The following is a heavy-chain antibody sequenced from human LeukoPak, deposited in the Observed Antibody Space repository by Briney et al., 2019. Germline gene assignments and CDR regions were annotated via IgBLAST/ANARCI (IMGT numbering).Heavy chain of an antibody. CDR1: GGTSSSYA. CDR2: IIPILGIA. V-gene: IGHV1-69*04. CDR3: ASAEWEPRVYYYYGMDV. Sequence: GASVKFSCKASGGTSSSYAISWVRQAPGQGLEWIGRIIPILGIANYAQKFQGRVTITADKSTSTAYMELSSLRSEDTAVYYCASAEWEPRVYYYYGMDVWGQGTTVTVSS. J-gene: IGHJ6*02. D-gene: IGHD1-26*01.